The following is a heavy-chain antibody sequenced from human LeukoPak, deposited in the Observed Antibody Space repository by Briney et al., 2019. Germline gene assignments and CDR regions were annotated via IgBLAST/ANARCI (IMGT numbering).Heavy chain of an antibody. J-gene: IGHJ4*02. CDR2: ISSGSSTT. V-gene: IGHV3-23*01. CDR3: AKRMGPSIAAADLDY. D-gene: IGHD6-13*01. CDR1: GFTFSFYT. Sequence: GGSLRLSREASGFTFSFYTVGWVRQAPGRGLEWVSAISSGSSTTYYADSVKGRFTISRDNSKNTLYLQMNSLRAEDTAVYYCAKRMGPSIAAADLDYWGQGTLVTVSS.